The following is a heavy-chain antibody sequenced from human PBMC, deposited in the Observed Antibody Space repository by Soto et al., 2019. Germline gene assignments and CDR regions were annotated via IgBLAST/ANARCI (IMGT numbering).Heavy chain of an antibody. CDR3: ARDLDIFYYDSSGHAPSDY. Sequence: LRLSCAASGFTFSSYGMHWVRQAPGKGLEWVAVIWYDGSNKYYADSVKGRFTISRDNSKNTLYLQMNSLRAEDTAVYYCARDLDIFYYDSSGHAPSDYWGQGTLVTVSS. V-gene: IGHV3-33*01. J-gene: IGHJ4*02. CDR1: GFTFSSYG. D-gene: IGHD3-22*01. CDR2: IWYDGSNK.